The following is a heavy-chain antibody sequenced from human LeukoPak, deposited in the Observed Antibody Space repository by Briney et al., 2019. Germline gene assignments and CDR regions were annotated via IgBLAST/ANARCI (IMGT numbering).Heavy chain of an antibody. CDR1: GYTFTNYN. CDR2: INPSGGSA. Sequence: ASVKVSCKASGYTFTNYNMHWVRQAPGQGLEWMGIINPSGGSANYAQNFQGRVTMTRDTSTSTVFMELSSLRSEDTAVYYCAKDGGSDPDSFDIWGQGTMVTVSS. V-gene: IGHV1-46*01. CDR3: AKDGGSDPDSFDI. J-gene: IGHJ3*02. D-gene: IGHD2-15*01.